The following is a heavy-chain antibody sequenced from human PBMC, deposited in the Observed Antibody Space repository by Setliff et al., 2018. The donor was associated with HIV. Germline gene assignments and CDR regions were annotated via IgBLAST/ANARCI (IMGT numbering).Heavy chain of an antibody. Sequence: RGESLKLSCKGSGYSFITYWIGWVRQRPGKGLEWMGIMNPDGSNTRYSPSFQGQVTISVDESISTAYLQWSSLKASDTAFYYCARFYGSYDVGGFDIWGQGTKVTVSS. CDR3: ARFYGSYDVGGFDI. V-gene: IGHV5-51*01. CDR1: GYSFITYW. CDR2: MNPDGSNT. J-gene: IGHJ3*02. D-gene: IGHD3-16*01.